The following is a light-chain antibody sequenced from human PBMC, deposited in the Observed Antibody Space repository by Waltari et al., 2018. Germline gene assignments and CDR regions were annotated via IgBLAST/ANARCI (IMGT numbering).Light chain of an antibody. Sequence: DIMMTQSPATLSVSPGDRATLSCGASQTVTNKLAWYQQKPGQAPRLRIYDSSTRATGNPARFSGSQSGTEFTLTITSLQSEDFGIYYCQQYNNWPLTFGPGTKVDIK. CDR3: QQYNNWPLT. V-gene: IGKV3-15*01. CDR1: QTVTNK. J-gene: IGKJ3*01. CDR2: DSS.